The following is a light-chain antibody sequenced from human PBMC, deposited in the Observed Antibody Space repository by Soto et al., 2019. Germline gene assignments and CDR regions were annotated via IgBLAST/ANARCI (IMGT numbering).Light chain of an antibody. CDR3: TSYTSSTTVV. J-gene: IGLJ2*01. V-gene: IGLV2-14*01. CDR2: AVT. CDR1: SSDIGGYNY. Sequence: QSALTQPASVSGSPGQSITISCTGTSSDIGGYNYVSWYQQHPDKAPKLIIYAVTNRPSGVSNRFSGSKSGNTASLTISGLQAEDEADYYCTSYTSSTTVVFGGGTKLTVL.